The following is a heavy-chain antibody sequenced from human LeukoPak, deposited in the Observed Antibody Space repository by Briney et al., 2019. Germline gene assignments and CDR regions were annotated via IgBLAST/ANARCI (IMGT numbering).Heavy chain of an antibody. V-gene: IGHV3-23*01. J-gene: IGHJ4*02. D-gene: IGHD6-13*01. CDR1: GFTFSSYA. Sequence: GGSLRLSCAASGFTFSSYAMSWVRQAPGKGLEWVSAISGSGGSTYYADPVKGRFTISRDNSKNTLYLQMNSLRAEDTAVYYCAKDTGYSSSYLPDYWGQGTLVTVSS. CDR2: ISGSGGST. CDR3: AKDTGYSSSYLPDY.